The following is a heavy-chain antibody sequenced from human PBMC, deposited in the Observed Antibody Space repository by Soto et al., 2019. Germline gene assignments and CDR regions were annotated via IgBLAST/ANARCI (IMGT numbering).Heavy chain of an antibody. CDR3: AKGPSGGTVTTDYYYYGMDV. J-gene: IGHJ6*02. V-gene: IGHV3-30*18. CDR1: GFTFSSYG. D-gene: IGHD4-4*01. Sequence: GGSLRLSCAASGFTFSSYGMHWVRQAPGKGLEWVAVISYDGSNKYYADSVKGRFTISRDNSKNTLYLQMNSLRAEDTAVYYCAKGPSGGTVTTDYYYYGMDVWGQGTTVTVSS. CDR2: ISYDGSNK.